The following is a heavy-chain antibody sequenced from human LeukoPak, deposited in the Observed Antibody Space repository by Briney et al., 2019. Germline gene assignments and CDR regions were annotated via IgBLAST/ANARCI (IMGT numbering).Heavy chain of an antibody. D-gene: IGHD3-10*02. CDR2: ITGYTGTT. Sequence: PGGSLRLSCAASGFTFSNSAMSGVRQAPGKGLEWVSTITGYTGTTYYADSVKGRFTISRDNAKKSLYLQMNSLRAEDTAIYYCAELGITMIGGVWGKGTTVTISS. V-gene: IGHV3-23*01. J-gene: IGHJ6*04. CDR3: AELGITMIGGV. CDR1: GFTFSNSA.